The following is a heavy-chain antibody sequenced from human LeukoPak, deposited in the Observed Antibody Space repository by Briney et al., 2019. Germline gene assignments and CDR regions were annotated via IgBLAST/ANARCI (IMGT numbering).Heavy chain of an antibody. V-gene: IGHV3-21*01. D-gene: IGHD2-15*01. CDR1: GFTFSSYS. CDR3: AREYCSGGNCYSDAFDI. Sequence: GESLRLSCAASGFTFSSYSMNWVRQAPGKGLEWVSSISSTSSYIYYADSVKGRFTISRDNAKNSLYLQMNSLRAEDTAVYYCAREYCSGGNCYSDAFDIWGQGTMVTVSS. J-gene: IGHJ3*02. CDR2: ISSTSSYI.